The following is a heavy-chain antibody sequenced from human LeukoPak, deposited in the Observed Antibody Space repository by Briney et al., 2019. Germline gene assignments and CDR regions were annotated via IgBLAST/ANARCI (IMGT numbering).Heavy chain of an antibody. J-gene: IGHJ4*02. CDR3: AHRLWGYSYGSRYYFDY. CDR2: IYWDDDK. V-gene: IGHV2-5*02. CDR1: GFSLSTSGVG. Sequence: ESGPTLVKPTQTLTLTCTFSGFSLSTSGVGVGWIRQPPGKALEWLALIYWDDDKRYSPSLKSRLTITKGTSKNQVVLTMTNMDPVDTATYYCAHRLWGYSYGSRYYFDYWGQGTLVTVSS. D-gene: IGHD5-18*01.